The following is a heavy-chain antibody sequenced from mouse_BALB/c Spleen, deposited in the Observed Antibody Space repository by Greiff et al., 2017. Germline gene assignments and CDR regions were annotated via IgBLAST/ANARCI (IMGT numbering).Heavy chain of an antibody. CDR1: GFNIKDTY. D-gene: IGHD1-2*01. CDR3: AALLRLPYAMDY. CDR2: IDPANGNT. J-gene: IGHJ4*01. V-gene: IGHV14-3*02. Sequence: EVQLQQSGAELVKPGASVKLSCTASGFNIKDTYMHWVKQRPEQGLEWIGRIDPANGNTKYDPKFQGKATITADTSSNTAYLQLSSLTSEDTAVYYCAALLRLPYAMDYWGQGTSVTVSS.